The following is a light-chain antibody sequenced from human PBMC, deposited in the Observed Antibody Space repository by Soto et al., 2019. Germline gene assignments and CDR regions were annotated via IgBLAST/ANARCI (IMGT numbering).Light chain of an antibody. CDR3: KQRFNGPRFT. V-gene: IGKV3-11*01. J-gene: IGKJ2*01. CDR2: DAS. Sequence: EIVLTQSPATLSLSPGERATLSCRASQSVSSYFAWYQQKPGQAPRLLIYDASNMATGIPARFSGGGSGTAFILTISSVVAEAFAVYYCKQRFNGPRFTFGQGNKLQIK. CDR1: QSVSSY.